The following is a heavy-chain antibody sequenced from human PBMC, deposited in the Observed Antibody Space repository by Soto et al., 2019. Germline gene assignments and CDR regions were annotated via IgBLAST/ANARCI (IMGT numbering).Heavy chain of an antibody. CDR3: ARSRIFGVVIIRGGSYYYGMDV. CDR1: GGTFSSYA. V-gene: IGHV1-69*13. J-gene: IGHJ6*02. CDR2: IIPIFGTA. Sequence: SVKVSCKASGGTFSSYAISWVRQAPGQGLEWMGGIIPIFGTANYAQKFQGRVTITADESTSTAYMELSSLRSEDTAVYYCARSRIFGVVIIRGGSYYYGMDVWGQGTTVTVSS. D-gene: IGHD3-3*01.